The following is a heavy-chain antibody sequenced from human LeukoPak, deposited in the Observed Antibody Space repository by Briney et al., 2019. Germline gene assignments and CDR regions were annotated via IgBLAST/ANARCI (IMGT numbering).Heavy chain of an antibody. J-gene: IGHJ4*02. D-gene: IGHD6-13*01. CDR1: GYTFRKYA. CDR2: INGGNGNT. V-gene: IGHV1-3*01. Sequence: ASVKVSCKASGYTFRKYAIHWVRQATGQRLEWMAWINGGNGNTKYSQKLQGRITITRDTSASTAYMELSSLRSEDTAVYYCARVSSSWSGSFGYWGQGTLVTVSS. CDR3: ARVSSSWSGSFGY.